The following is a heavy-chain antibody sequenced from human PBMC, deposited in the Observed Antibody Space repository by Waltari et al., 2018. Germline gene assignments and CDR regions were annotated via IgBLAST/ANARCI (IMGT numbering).Heavy chain of an antibody. CDR1: GFTFSTYS. Sequence: EVHLVESGGGLVKPGGSLRLSCAASGFTFSTYSMNWVRQAPGKGVEWVSSISPSSAHIYDADSVKGRFTISRDNARDSLYLEMNSLRPDDTAVYYCARGGVTTRGYDSWGQGTVVAVSS. CDR2: ISPSSAHI. J-gene: IGHJ4*02. CDR3: ARGGVTTRGYDS. V-gene: IGHV3-21*01. D-gene: IGHD3-22*01.